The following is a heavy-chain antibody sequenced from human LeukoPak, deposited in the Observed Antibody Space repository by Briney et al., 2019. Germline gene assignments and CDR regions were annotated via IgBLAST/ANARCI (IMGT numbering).Heavy chain of an antibody. J-gene: IGHJ4*02. D-gene: IGHD3-22*01. CDR3: ARDGTGYDSSGDYFGY. Sequence: GGSLRLSCAASGFTFSSYWMHWVRQAPGKGLVWVSRINNDGSSTNYADSVKGRFTISRDNAKNTLYLQMNSLRGEDTAVYYCARDGTGYDSSGDYFGYWGQGALVTVSS. V-gene: IGHV3-74*01. CDR1: GFTFSSYW. CDR2: INNDGSST.